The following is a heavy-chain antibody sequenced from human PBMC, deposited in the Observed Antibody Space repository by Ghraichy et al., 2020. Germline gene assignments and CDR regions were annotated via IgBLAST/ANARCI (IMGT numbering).Heavy chain of an antibody. J-gene: IGHJ2*01. D-gene: IGHD5-24*01. V-gene: IGHV3-30*18. CDR1: GFTFSSYV. CDR2: ISYDGSNK. Sequence: GSLRLSCAASGFTFSSYVMHWVRQAPGKGLEWVAIISYDGSNKYYADSVKGRFTISRDNSKNTLYLQMNSLRAEDTAVYYCAKAARWLQLNLGSFELWGRGTLVTVSS. CDR3: AKAARWLQLNLGSFEL.